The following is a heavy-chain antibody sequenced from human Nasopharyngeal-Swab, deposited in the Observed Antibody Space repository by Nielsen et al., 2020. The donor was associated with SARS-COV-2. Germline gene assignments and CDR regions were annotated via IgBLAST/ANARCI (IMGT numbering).Heavy chain of an antibody. J-gene: IGHJ6*03. V-gene: IGHV4-59*13. CDR3: ATAANYDILTGYNSYYYYMDV. CDR2: IYYSGST. Sequence: PGKGLEWIGYIYYSGSTNYNPSLKSRVTISVDTSKNQFSLKLSSVTAADTAVYYCATAANYDILTGYNSYYYYMDVWGKGTTVTVSS. D-gene: IGHD3-9*01.